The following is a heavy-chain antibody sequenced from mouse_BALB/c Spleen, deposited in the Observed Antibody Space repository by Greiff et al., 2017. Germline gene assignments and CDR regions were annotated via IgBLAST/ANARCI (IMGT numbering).Heavy chain of an antibody. V-gene: IGHV5-17*02. CDR3: ARRRGNYYAMDY. J-gene: IGHJ4*01. Sequence: EVQLVESGGGLVQPGGSRKLSCAASGFTFSSFGMHWVRQAPEKGLEWVAYISSGSSTIYYADTVKGRFTISRDNPKNTLFLQMSSLKSEDTAMYYCARRRGNYYAMDYWGQGTSVTVSS. CDR1: GFTFSSFG. CDR2: ISSGSSTI. D-gene: IGHD2-1*01.